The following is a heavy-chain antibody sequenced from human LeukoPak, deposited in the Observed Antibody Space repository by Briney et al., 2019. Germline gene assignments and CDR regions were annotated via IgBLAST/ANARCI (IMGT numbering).Heavy chain of an antibody. V-gene: IGHV4-39*01. D-gene: IGHD4-17*01. Sequence: SETLSLTCTVSGGSISSSTYYWGWIRQPPGKGLEWIGSIYYSGSTYNNPSLKSRVTILVDTSKSQFSLKLSSVTATDTAVYYCARTYGDYDDAFDVWGQGTMVTVSS. J-gene: IGHJ3*01. CDR2: IYYSGST. CDR3: ARTYGDYDDAFDV. CDR1: GGSISSSTYY.